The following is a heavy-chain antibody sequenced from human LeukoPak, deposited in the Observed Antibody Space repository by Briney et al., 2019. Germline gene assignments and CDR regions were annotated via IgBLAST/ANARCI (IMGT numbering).Heavy chain of an antibody. J-gene: IGHJ4*02. Sequence: ASVKVSCKASGYTLTSYDINWVRQATGQGLEWMGWMNPNSGNTGYAQKFQGRVTMTRSTSISTAYMELSSLRSEDTAVYYCARADYSGCDGFDYWGQGTLVTVSS. CDR1: GYTLTSYD. V-gene: IGHV1-8*01. CDR2: MNPNSGNT. CDR3: ARADYSGCDGFDY. D-gene: IGHD5-12*01.